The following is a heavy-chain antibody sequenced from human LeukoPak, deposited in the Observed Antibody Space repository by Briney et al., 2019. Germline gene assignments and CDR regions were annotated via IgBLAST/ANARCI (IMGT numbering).Heavy chain of an antibody. Sequence: GASVKVSCKASGYTFTSYYMHWVRQAPGQGLEWMGWINPNSGGTNYAQKFQGRVTMTRDTSISTAYMELSRLRSDDTAVYYCASADYDILTGSSPDYYYYYGMDVWGQGTTVTVSS. V-gene: IGHV1-2*02. D-gene: IGHD3-9*01. CDR3: ASADYDILTGSSPDYYYYYGMDV. CDR2: INPNSGGT. CDR1: GYTFTSYY. J-gene: IGHJ6*02.